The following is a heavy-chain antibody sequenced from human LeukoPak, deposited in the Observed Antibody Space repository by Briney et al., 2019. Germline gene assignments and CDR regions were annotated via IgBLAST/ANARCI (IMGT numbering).Heavy chain of an antibody. CDR3: ATEAGLWFGELLHDY. J-gene: IGHJ4*02. V-gene: IGHV3-74*01. CDR2: INSDGSST. CDR1: GFTFSSYW. Sequence: GGSLRLSCAASGFTFSSYWMHWVRQAPGKGLVWVSRINSDGSSTSYADSVKGRFTISRDNAKNTLYLQMNSLRAEDTAVYYRATEAGLWFGELLHDYWGQGTLVTVSS. D-gene: IGHD3-10*01.